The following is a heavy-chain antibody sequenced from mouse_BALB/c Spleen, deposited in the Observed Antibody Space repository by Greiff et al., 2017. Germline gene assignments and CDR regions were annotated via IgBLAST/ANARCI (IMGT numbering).Heavy chain of an antibody. CDR1: GYSITSDYA. V-gene: IGHV3-2*02. D-gene: IGHD2-14*01. CDR2: ISYSGST. CDR3: ARGYYRYDEGYAMDY. Sequence: EVKLVESGPGLVKPSQSLSLTCTVTGYSITSDYAWNWIRQFPGNKLEWMGYISYSGSTSYNPSLKSRISITRDTSKNQFFLQLNSVTTEDTATYYCARGYYRYDEGYAMDYWGQGTSVTVSS. J-gene: IGHJ4*01.